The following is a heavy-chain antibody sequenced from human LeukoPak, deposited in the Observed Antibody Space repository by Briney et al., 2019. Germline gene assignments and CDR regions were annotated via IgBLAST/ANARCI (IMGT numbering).Heavy chain of an antibody. CDR3: ARAPFHLYQPGVPDY. J-gene: IGHJ4*02. CDR2: IIPIFGTA. Sequence: SVKVSCKASGGTFSSYAISWVRQAPGQGLEWMGGIIPIFGTANYAQKFQGRVTITADESTSTAYMELSSLRSEDTAVYYCARAPFHLYQPGVPDYWGQGTLVTVSS. CDR1: GGTFSSYA. V-gene: IGHV1-69*01. D-gene: IGHD2-2*01.